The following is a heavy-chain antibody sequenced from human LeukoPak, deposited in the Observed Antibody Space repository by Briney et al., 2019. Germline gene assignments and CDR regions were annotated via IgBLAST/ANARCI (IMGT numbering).Heavy chain of an antibody. CDR2: ISWSSGSI. Sequence: GGSLRLSCAASGFTFDDYAMHWVRQAPGKGLEWVSGISWSSGSIGYADSVKGRFTISRDNAKNSLYLQMNSLRAEDTAVYYCARDRNTDFWSGYYTNYFDYWGQGTLVTVSS. V-gene: IGHV3-9*01. CDR3: ARDRNTDFWSGYYTNYFDY. J-gene: IGHJ4*02. D-gene: IGHD3-3*01. CDR1: GFTFDDYA.